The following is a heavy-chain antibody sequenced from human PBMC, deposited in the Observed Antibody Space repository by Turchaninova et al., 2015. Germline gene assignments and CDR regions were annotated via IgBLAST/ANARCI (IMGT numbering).Heavy chain of an antibody. J-gene: IGHJ3*01. CDR1: GELESYVKW. CDR3: ARSPRGLLGGYFRSPFDV. D-gene: IGHD2-2*03. CDR2: VSHQGNR. V-gene: IGHV4-28*04. Sequence: QVQLQQSAPGLVIPFDTLYSRCGIMGELESYVKWEVWYSRSTGNGLEVMGEVSHQGNRNYDLPLRGRGFNTVDRPKKQFSLTLTSVTSADSGIDYCARSPRGLLGGYFRSPFDVWGQGTMVTVSS.